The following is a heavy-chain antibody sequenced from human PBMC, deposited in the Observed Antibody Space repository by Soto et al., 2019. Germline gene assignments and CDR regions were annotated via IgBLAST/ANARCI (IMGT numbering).Heavy chain of an antibody. CDR2: IYTSGST. J-gene: IGHJ4*02. V-gene: IGHV4-4*07. CDR1: GGSISSYY. Sequence: SDTLSLTCTVSGGSISSYYWSWIRQPAGKGLEWIGRIYTSGSTNYNPSLKSRVTMSVDTSKNQFSLKLSSVTAADTAVYYCARTPYYDSSGYFDYWGQGTLVTVSS. D-gene: IGHD3-22*01. CDR3: ARTPYYDSSGYFDY.